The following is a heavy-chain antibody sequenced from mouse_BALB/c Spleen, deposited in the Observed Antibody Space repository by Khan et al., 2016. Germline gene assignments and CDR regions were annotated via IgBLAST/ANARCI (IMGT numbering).Heavy chain of an antibody. J-gene: IGHJ3*01. CDR3: VRPFGDCFAY. V-gene: IGHV1S136*01. Sequence: VQLKESGPELVKPGASVKMSCKASGYTFSRYVMHWVKQKPGQGLEWIGYIDPDNDGTKYNEKFKGKATLTSDKSSNTAYMDLSSLTSEDSAVYYCVRPFGDCFAYWGQGTLVTVSA. CDR2: IDPDNDGT. CDR1: GYTFSRYV.